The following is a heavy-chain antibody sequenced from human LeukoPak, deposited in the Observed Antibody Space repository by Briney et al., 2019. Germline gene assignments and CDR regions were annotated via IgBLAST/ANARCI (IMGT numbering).Heavy chain of an antibody. V-gene: IGHV3-21*01. CDR2: ISSSSSYI. J-gene: IGHJ4*02. D-gene: IGHD3-10*01. Sequence: GGSLRLSCAASGFTFSSYSMNWVRQAPGKGLEWVSSISSSSSYIYYADSVKGRFTISRDNAKNSLYLQMSSLRAEDTAVYYCARDGWFEELFPFDYWGQGTLVTVSS. CDR3: ARDGWFEELFPFDY. CDR1: GFTFSSYS.